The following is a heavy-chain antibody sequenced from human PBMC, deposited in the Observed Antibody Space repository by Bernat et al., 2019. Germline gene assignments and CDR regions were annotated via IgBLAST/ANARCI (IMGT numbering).Heavy chain of an antibody. CDR1: GGTFSSYA. J-gene: IGHJ2*01. CDR2: IIPIFGTA. D-gene: IGHD5-12*01. V-gene: IGHV1-69*06. CDR3: ARYSGYDSWDWYFDL. Sequence: QVQLVQSGAEVKKPGSSVKVSCKASGGTFSSYAISWVRQAPGQGLEWMGGIIPIFGTANYAQKFQGRVTITADKSTSTAYMELRSLRSDDTAVYYCARYSGYDSWDWYFDLWGRGTLVTVSS.